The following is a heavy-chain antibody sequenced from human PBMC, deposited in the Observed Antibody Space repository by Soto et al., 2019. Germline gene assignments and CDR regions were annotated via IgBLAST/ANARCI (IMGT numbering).Heavy chain of an antibody. CDR2: IYYSGST. CDR1: GGSISSYY. V-gene: IGHV4-59*01. CDR3: ARDRVGYGMDV. D-gene: IGHD1-26*01. J-gene: IGHJ6*02. Sequence: DTLSLTCTVSGGSISSYYWSWIRQPPGKGLEWIGYIYYSGSTNYNPSLKSRVTISVDTSKNQFSLKLSSVTAADTAVYYCARDRVGYGMDVWGQGTTVTVSS.